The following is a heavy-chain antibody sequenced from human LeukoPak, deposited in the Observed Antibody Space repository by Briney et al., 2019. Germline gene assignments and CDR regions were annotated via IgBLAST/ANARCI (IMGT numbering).Heavy chain of an antibody. CDR3: ARGPHYYDSSGYSFDY. J-gene: IGHJ4*02. V-gene: IGHV3-30*19. Sequence: SXXAXXVXFXXXGMHWVRQAPGKGLEWGAVIWYDGSNKYYADSVKGRFTISRDNSKNTLYLQMNSLRAEDTAVYYCARGPHYYDSSGYSFDYWGQGTLVAVSS. CDR1: XVXFXXXG. CDR2: IWYDGSNK. D-gene: IGHD3-22*01.